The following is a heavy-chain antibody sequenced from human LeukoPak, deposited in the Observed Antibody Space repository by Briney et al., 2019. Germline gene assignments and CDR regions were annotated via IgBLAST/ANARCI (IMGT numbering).Heavy chain of an antibody. Sequence: GGSLRLSCAASGFTFSSYAMSWVRQAPGKGLEWVSTISGGTTYYADSVKGRFTISRDNSKDTLYLQMNSVRAEDTAVYYCARDLAIFGNDYGMDLWGQGTTVTVSS. CDR3: ARDLAIFGNDYGMDL. CDR1: GFTFSSYA. CDR2: ISGGTT. D-gene: IGHD3-3*01. J-gene: IGHJ6*02. V-gene: IGHV3-23*01.